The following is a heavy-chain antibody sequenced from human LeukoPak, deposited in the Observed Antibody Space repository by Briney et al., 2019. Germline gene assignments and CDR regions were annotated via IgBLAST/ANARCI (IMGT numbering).Heavy chain of an antibody. Sequence: GGSLRLSCAASGFTFSNYWLTWVRQAPGKGLEWVANIKQDGSEKYYVDSVKGRFTISRDNAKNSLYLQMNSLRAEDTAVYYCARDHKARGLPYWGQGTLVTVSS. CDR1: GFTFSNYW. J-gene: IGHJ4*02. V-gene: IGHV3-7*01. D-gene: IGHD1-26*01. CDR3: ARDHKARGLPY. CDR2: IKQDGSEK.